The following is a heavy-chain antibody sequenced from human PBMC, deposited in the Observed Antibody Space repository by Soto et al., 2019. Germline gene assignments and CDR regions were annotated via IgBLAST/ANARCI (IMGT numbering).Heavy chain of an antibody. CDR2: INPNSGDT. Sequence: ASVKVSCNPSGYTFTGYLIHWVRQGPGQGLEWMGWINPNSGDTNYAQKFQGRVTMTRDMSISTAYMELRGLTSDDTAVYYCARVRTYYDSSGSLDYWGQGTLVTVAS. J-gene: IGHJ4*02. V-gene: IGHV1-2*02. CDR1: GYTFTGYL. D-gene: IGHD3-22*01. CDR3: ARVRTYYDSSGSLDY.